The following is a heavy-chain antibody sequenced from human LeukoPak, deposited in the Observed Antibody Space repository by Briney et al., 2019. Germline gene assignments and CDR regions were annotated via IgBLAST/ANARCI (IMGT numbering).Heavy chain of an antibody. Sequence: SETLSLTCAVYGGSFSGYYWSWIRQPPGKGLEWIGEINHSGSTNYNPSLKSRVAISVDTSKNQFSLKLSSVTAADTAVYYCARGLRRGYSYGPDYWGQGTLVTVSS. CDR3: ARGLRRGYSYGPDY. V-gene: IGHV4-34*01. CDR2: INHSGST. J-gene: IGHJ4*02. D-gene: IGHD5-18*01. CDR1: GGSFSGYY.